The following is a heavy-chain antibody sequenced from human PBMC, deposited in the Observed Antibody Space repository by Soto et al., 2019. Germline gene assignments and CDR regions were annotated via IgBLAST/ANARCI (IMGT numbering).Heavy chain of an antibody. CDR1: GFTFSGSA. CDR3: TRPEAVAGSGYAFDI. CDR2: IRSKANSYAT. J-gene: IGHJ3*02. V-gene: IGHV3-73*01. Sequence: PGGSLRLSCAASGFTFSGSAMHWVRQASGKGLEWVGRIRSKANSYATAYAASVKGRFTISRDDSKNTAYLQMNSLKTEDTAVYYCTRPEAVAGSGYAFDIWGQGTMVTVSS. D-gene: IGHD6-19*01.